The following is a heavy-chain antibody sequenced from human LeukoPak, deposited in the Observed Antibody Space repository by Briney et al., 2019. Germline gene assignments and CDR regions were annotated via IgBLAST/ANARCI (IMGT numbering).Heavy chain of an antibody. Sequence: PSETLSLTCTVSGGSVSSGRYYWSWLREPPGKGLEWLGYIYYSGSTNYSASLKSRVTISGDKSKNQFSLKLSSVTAGDTAVYYCVGRGVWGSFGNRLFDYWGQGTLVTVSS. CDR3: VGRGVWGSFGNRLFDY. V-gene: IGHV4-61*01. J-gene: IGHJ4*02. CDR2: IYYSGST. D-gene: IGHD3-16*01. CDR1: GGSVSSGRYY.